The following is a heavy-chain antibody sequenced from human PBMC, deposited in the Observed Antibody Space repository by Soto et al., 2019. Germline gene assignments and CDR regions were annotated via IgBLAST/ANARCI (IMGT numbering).Heavy chain of an antibody. CDR3: ARDNRGHTAYWYSDL. CDR1: GYSFTSYG. V-gene: IGHV1-18*01. J-gene: IGHJ2*01. Sequence: QVQLMQSGSEVKKPGASVKVSCKASGYSFTSYGINWVRQAPGQGLEWMGWISAYNGNTKYAQKLQGRVTMTTAAYTGTAYRTLCSLRSDDTAVYYFARDNRGHTAYWYSDLWGRVTLVTVSS. CDR2: ISAYNGNT. D-gene: IGHD2-15*01.